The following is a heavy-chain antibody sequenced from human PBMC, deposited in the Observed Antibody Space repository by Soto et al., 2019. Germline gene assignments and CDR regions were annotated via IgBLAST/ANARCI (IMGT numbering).Heavy chain of an antibody. D-gene: IGHD3-10*01. CDR3: SYGSSFDY. CDR1: GASLRSGSYY. Sequence: PSETLSLTCTVSGASLRSGSYYWRWIRQPPGKGLEWIGYISHSGRTNYDPSLKSRLTMSVDTSQNQFSLQLNSVTAADTAAYYCSYGSSFDYWGQGTLVTVSS. CDR2: ISHSGRT. V-gene: IGHV4-61*01. J-gene: IGHJ4*02.